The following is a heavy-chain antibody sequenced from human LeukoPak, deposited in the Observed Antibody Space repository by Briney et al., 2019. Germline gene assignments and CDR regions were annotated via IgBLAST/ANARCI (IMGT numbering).Heavy chain of an antibody. CDR3: ARDKSGGWRYSGYDYVTFDY. CDR1: GYTFNSYG. V-gene: IGHV1-18*01. CDR2: ISAYNGNT. J-gene: IGHJ4*02. D-gene: IGHD5-12*01. Sequence: ASVKVSCKASGYTFNSYGISWVRQAPRQGLEWMGWISAYNGNTNYAQKLQGRVTLTTDTSTSTAYMELRSLRSDDTAVYYCARDKSGGWRYSGYDYVTFDYWGQGTLVTVSS.